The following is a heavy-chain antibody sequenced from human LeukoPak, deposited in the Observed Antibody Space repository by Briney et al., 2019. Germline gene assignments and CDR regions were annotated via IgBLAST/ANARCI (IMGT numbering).Heavy chain of an antibody. V-gene: IGHV3-74*01. Sequence: VRSLRLSCATSGFTLRSYWMPWVRQVPGQGLEWSSCINNDGVSTSYADSVKGRFTISRDNAKNTLYLRMNSLRAEDTVIYYCARKPLSGGYGGTIDYWGQGTLVTVSS. CDR1: GFTLRSYW. D-gene: IGHD5-12*01. CDR2: INNDGVST. J-gene: IGHJ4*02. CDR3: ARKPLSGGYGGTIDY.